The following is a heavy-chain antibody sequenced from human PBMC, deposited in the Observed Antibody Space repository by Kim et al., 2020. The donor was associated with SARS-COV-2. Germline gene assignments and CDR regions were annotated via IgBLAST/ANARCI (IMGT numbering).Heavy chain of an antibody. V-gene: IGHV3-23*01. CDR2: IGSGGT. CDR1: GFIFTNVA. J-gene: IGHJ4*02. Sequence: LSGAASGFIFTNVAMSWVRQAPGKGLEWVSGIGSGGTYYADSVRGRFTISRDNSQNTLYLQMDNLRADDTATYYCTRGYFGVDYWGQGTLAT. CDR3: TRGYFGVDY. D-gene: IGHD2-21*01.